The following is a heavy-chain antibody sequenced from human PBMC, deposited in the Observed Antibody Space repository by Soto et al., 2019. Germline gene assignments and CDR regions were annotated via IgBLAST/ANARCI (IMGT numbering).Heavy chain of an antibody. V-gene: IGHV3-15*01. J-gene: IGHJ4*02. CDR2: IKSKTDGGTT. D-gene: IGHD6-6*01. CDR3: TTGPYMAAGPDY. Sequence: GGSLRLSCAASGFTVSNAWMSWVRQAPGKGLEWVGRIKSKTDGGTTDYAAPVKGRFTISRDDSKYTLYLQMNSLKTEDTAVYYCTTGPYMAAGPDYWGQGTLVTVSS. CDR1: GFTVSNAW.